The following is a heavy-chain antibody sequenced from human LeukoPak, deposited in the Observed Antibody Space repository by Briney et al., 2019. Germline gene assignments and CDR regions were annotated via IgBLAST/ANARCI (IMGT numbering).Heavy chain of an antibody. CDR3: ARGYSYYYYYMDV. CDR1: GFTVSSNY. V-gene: IGHV3-66*02. J-gene: IGHJ6*03. D-gene: IGHD5-24*01. CDR2: IYSGGST. Sequence: PGGSLRLSCAASGFTVSSNYMSWVRQAPGKGLEWVSVIYSGGSTYYADSVKGRFTISGDNSKHTLYLQMNSLRAEDTAVYYCARGYSYYYYYMDVWGKGTTVTVSS.